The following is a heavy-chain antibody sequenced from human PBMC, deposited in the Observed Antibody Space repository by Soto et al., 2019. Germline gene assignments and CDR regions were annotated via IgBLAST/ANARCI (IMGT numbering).Heavy chain of an antibody. CDR1: GYTFTSYY. D-gene: IGHD3-9*01. CDR2: INPSGGST. CDR3: AREYYDILTGSHHNWFDP. J-gene: IGHJ5*02. V-gene: IGHV1-46*03. Sequence: ASVKVSCKASGYTFTSYYMHWVRQAPGKGLEWMGIINPSGGSTSYAQKFQGRVTMTRDTSTSTVYMELSSLRSEDTAVYYCAREYYDILTGSHHNWFDPWGQGTLVTVSS.